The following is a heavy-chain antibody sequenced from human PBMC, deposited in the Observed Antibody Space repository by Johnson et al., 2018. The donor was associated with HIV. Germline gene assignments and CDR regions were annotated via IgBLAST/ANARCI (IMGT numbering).Heavy chain of an antibody. J-gene: IGHJ3*02. V-gene: IGHV3-30*18. CDR3: AKGGIATRFFDI. CDR1: GFTFSSYG. CDR2: ISYDGNNK. Sequence: MQLVESGGGVVQPGRSLRLSCAASGFTFSSYGMLWVRQAPGKGLEWVAVISYDGNNKYYADSVKGRFTISRDNSKNTLYLQMNSLRAEDTALYYCAKGGIATRFFDIWGQGTIVTVSS. D-gene: IGHD6-6*01.